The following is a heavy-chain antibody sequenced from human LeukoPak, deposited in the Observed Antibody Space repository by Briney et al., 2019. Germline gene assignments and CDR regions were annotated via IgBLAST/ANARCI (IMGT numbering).Heavy chain of an antibody. V-gene: IGHV3-21*06. Sequence: GGSLRLSCAASGFTFSNYGMNWVRQAPGKGPEWVSFTDTSGRYVYYGDSVKGRFTISRDNAKNLLFLQMNGLRAEDTAVYYCAREVYYDSSGGGIWGQGTLVTVSS. CDR1: GFTFSNYG. J-gene: IGHJ3*02. CDR3: AREVYYDSSGGGI. CDR2: TDTSGRYV. D-gene: IGHD3-22*01.